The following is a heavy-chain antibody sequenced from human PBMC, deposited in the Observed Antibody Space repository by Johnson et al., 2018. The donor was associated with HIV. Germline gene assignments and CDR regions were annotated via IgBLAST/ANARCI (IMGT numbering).Heavy chain of an antibody. J-gene: IGHJ3*01. CDR2: ISYDGSNK. Sequence: QMQLVESGGGVVQPGRSLRLSCAASGFTFSSYAMHWVRQTPGKGLEWVAVISYDGSNKYYADSVKGRFTISRDNSDNTMYLQMNSLRDEDTAVYYCARAPHDAFDVWGQGTMVTVSS. CDR3: ARAPHDAFDV. CDR1: GFTFSSYA. V-gene: IGHV3-30*14.